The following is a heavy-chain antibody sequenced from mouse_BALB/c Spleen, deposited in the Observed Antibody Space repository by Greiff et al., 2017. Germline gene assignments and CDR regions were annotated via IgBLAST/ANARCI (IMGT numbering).Heavy chain of an antibody. Sequence: EVKLVESGGGLVQPGGSRKLSCAASGFTFSSFGMHWVRQAPEKGLEWVAYISSGSSTIYYADTVKGRFTISRDNPKNTLFLQMTSLRSEDTAMYYCASGDGNSPFDYWGQGTTLTVSS. J-gene: IGHJ2*01. V-gene: IGHV5-17*02. CDR3: ASGDGNSPFDY. CDR1: GFTFSSFG. CDR2: ISSGSSTI. D-gene: IGHD2-1*01.